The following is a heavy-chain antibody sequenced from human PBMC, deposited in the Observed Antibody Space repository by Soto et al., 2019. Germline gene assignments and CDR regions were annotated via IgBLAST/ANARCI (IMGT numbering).Heavy chain of an antibody. CDR2: TTDTGGDA. V-gene: IGHV3-23*01. J-gene: IGHJ5*02. CDR3: AKGGNGWFDP. CDR1: GITFGSRA. D-gene: IGHD3-10*01. Sequence: PVGSLRLSCVASGITFGSRAMSWVRQAPGEGLEWVSSTTDTGGDAKYADSVRGRFTISRDNSKNTLYVQMNSLRVEDTAVYYCAKGGNGWFDPWGQGTLVTVSS.